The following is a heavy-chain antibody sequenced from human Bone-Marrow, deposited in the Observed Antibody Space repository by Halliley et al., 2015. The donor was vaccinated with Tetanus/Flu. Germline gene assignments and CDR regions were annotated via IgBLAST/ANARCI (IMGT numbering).Heavy chain of an antibody. CDR2: VSWNGGNV. Sequence: SLRLSCAASGFTFDDHAMHWVRQAPGKGLEWVSSVSWNGGNVIYVDSVKGRFTISRNNAKNSLYLQMTFLRAEDTAVYYCNGGRHYDYWGQGTLVTVSS. CDR3: NGGRHYDY. D-gene: IGHD3-16*01. CDR1: GFTFDDHA. V-gene: IGHV3-9*01. J-gene: IGHJ4*02.